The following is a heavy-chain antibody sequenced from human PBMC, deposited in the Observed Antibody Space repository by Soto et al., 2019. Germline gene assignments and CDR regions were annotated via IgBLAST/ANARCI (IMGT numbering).Heavy chain of an antibody. D-gene: IGHD6-13*01. CDR2: IYYSGST. V-gene: IGHV4-31*03. Sequence: PSETLSLTCTFSGGSIRSGGYYLSWIRQHPGKGLEWIGYIYYSGSTYYNPSLKSRVTISVDTSKNQFSLKLSSVTAADTAVYYCVRVRQQLVLVGYYFDYWGQGTLVTVSS. CDR3: VRVRQQLVLVGYYFDY. J-gene: IGHJ4*02. CDR1: GGSIRSGGYY.